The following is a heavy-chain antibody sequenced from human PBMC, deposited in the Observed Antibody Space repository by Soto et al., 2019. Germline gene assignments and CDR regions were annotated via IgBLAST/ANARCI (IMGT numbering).Heavy chain of an antibody. V-gene: IGHV3-7*01. J-gene: IGHJ5*02. Sequence: EVQLVESGGGLVQPGVSLRLSCTASGFTFSDSWMTWVRQATGKGLEWVARIKSDESEKKYADSVKGRFSISSDNDKNSMYLQKDSLRGEYTAVYYCVRGSSNYASWGQGTLVTVS. D-gene: IGHD4-4*01. CDR1: GFTFSDSW. CDR2: IKSDESEK. CDR3: VRGSSNYAS.